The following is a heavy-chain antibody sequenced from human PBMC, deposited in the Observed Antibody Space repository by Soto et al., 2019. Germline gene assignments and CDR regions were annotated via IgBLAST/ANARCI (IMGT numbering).Heavy chain of an antibody. D-gene: IGHD6-13*01. V-gene: IGHV3-23*01. CDR1: GFTFSNYA. CDR3: AKDRVAATVIGKFDY. CDR2: ISASGGTT. Sequence: EVQLLESGGGLVQPGGSLRLSCAASGFTFSNYAMSWVRQAPGKGLEWVSGISASGGTTYYADSVKGRFTISRDNSKNTLYLQMNSLRAEDTAVYYCAKDRVAATVIGKFDYWGQGTLVTVSS. J-gene: IGHJ4*02.